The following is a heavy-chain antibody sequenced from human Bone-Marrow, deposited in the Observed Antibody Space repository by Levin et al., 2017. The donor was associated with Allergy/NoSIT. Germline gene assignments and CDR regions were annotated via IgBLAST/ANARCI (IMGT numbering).Heavy chain of an antibody. CDR3: PRDLAYCRSATCLPPFPTFAFDI. D-gene: IGHD2-2*01. Sequence: ASVKVSCKASGYSFTGNYIQWVRQVPGQGLEWMGWINPYSDGTNYAQKFQGRVTLTSDTSTNTAYMEMTSLTSDDTAFYYCPRDLAYCRSATCLPPFPTFAFDIWGQGTVVTVS. V-gene: IGHV1-2*02. CDR2: INPYSDGT. CDR1: GYSFTGNY. J-gene: IGHJ3*02.